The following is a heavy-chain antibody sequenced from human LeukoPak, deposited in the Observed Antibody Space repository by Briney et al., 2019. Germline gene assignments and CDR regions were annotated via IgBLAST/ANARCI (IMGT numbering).Heavy chain of an antibody. D-gene: IGHD4-11*01. V-gene: IGHV3-23*01. J-gene: IGHJ4*02. CDR2: ISGSGGRT. CDR1: GLTFNNYA. CDR3: ARWGNDYSQFDS. Sequence: GGSLRLSCAVSGLTFNNYAMTWVRQAPGKGLEWVSSISGSGGRTNYADSVKGRFTISRDNSKNTLFLQMNSLRTEGTAVYFCARWGNDYSQFDSWGQGTLVTVS.